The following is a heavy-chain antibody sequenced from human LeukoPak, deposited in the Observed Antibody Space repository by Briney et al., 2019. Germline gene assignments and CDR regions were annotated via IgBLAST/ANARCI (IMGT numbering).Heavy chain of an antibody. D-gene: IGHD6-19*01. J-gene: IGHJ3*02. V-gene: IGHV3-48*01. CDR3: ARDASHSSGWPDAFDI. CDR2: ISSSSSTI. CDR1: GFTFSSYE. Sequence: GGSLRLSCAASGFTFSSYEMNWVRQAPGKGLEWVSYISSSSSTIYYADSVKGRFTISRDNAKNSLYLQMNSLRAEDTAVYYCARDASHSSGWPDAFDIWGQGTMATVSS.